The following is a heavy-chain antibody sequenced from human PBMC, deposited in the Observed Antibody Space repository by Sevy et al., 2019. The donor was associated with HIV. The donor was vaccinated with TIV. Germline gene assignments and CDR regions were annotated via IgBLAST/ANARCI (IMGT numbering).Heavy chain of an antibody. CDR3: AKVLNGNYYYYGMDV. J-gene: IGHJ6*02. CDR1: GFTFSSYG. CDR2: IRYDGSNK. V-gene: IGHV3-30*02. D-gene: IGHD1-26*01. Sequence: GGSLRLSCEASGFTFSSYGMHWVRQAPGKGLEWVAFIRYDGSNKYYADSVKGRFTISRDNSKNTLYLQMNSLRAEDTAVYYCAKVLNGNYYYYGMDVWGQGTTVTVSS.